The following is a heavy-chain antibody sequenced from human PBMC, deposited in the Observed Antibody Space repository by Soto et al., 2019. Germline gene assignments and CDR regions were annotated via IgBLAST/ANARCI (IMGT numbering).Heavy chain of an antibody. D-gene: IGHD6-19*01. Sequence: SGPTLVNPTQTLTLTCTFSGFSLSTSGMRVSWIRQPPGKALEWLARIDWDDDKFYSTSLKTRLTISKDTSKNQVVLTITNMDPVDTATYYCARTGYSSGWYWFDPWGQGTLVTVSS. CDR2: IDWDDDK. CDR3: ARTGYSSGWYWFDP. J-gene: IGHJ5*02. CDR1: GFSLSTSGMR. V-gene: IGHV2-70*04.